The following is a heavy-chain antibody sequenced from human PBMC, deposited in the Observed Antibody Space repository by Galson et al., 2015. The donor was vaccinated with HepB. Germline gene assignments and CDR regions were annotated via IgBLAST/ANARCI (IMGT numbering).Heavy chain of an antibody. CDR2: ISYDGSNK. Sequence: SLRLSCAASGFTFSSYAMHWVRQAPGKRLEWVAVISYDGSNKYYADSVKGRFTISRDNSKNTLYLQMNSLRAEDTAVYYCARARGYSGYDFRRMAFDIWGQGTMVTVSS. J-gene: IGHJ3*02. CDR3: ARARGYSGYDFRRMAFDI. V-gene: IGHV3-30*04. D-gene: IGHD5-12*01. CDR1: GFTFSSYA.